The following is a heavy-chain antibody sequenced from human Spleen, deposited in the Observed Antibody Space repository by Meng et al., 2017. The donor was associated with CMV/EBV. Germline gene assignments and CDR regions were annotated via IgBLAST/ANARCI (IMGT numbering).Heavy chain of an antibody. D-gene: IGHD7-27*01. V-gene: IGHV3-30-3*01. CDR3: ATDKNWGWAD. CDR2: ISYDGSNK. CDR1: GFTFRSYT. J-gene: IGHJ4*02. Sequence: GESLKISCAASGFTFRSYTIHWVRQAPGKGLEWVAVISYDGSNKYYADSVKGRFTISRDNSKNTLDMQMNSLRAEDTAVYYCATDKNWGWADWGQGTLVTVSS.